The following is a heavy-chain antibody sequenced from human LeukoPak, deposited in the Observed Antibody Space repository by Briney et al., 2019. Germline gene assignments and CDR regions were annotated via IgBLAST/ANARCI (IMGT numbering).Heavy chain of an antibody. V-gene: IGHV4-34*01. CDR2: INHSGST. Sequence: KASETLSLTCAVYGGSFSGYYWSWIRQPPGKGLEWIGEINHSGSTNYNPSLKSRVTISVDTSKNQFSLKLSSVTAADTAVYYCARGRFSIAVAGTRAYYYYGMDVWGQGTTVTVSS. D-gene: IGHD6-19*01. CDR3: ARGRFSIAVAGTRAYYYYGMDV. CDR1: GGSFSGYY. J-gene: IGHJ6*02.